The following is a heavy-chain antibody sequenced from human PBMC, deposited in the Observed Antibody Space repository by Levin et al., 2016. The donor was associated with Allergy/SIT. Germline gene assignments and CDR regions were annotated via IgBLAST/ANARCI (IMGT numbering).Heavy chain of an antibody. CDR2: FDPEDGET. V-gene: IGHV1-24*01. CDR1: GYTLTELS. J-gene: IGHJ6*02. D-gene: IGHD6-6*01. Sequence: ASVKVSCKVSGYTLTELSMHWVRQAPGKGLEWMGGFDPEDGETIYAQKFQGRVTMTEDTSTDTAYMELSSLRSEDTAVYYCATAEIAAEYYYYYGMDVWGQGTTVTVSS. CDR3: ATAEIAAEYYYYYGMDV.